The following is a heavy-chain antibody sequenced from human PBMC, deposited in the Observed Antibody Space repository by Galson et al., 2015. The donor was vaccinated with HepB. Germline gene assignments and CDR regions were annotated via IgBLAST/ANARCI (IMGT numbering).Heavy chain of an antibody. CDR3: AKDPSPKVVVIIGIVDY. J-gene: IGHJ4*02. Sequence: SLRLSCAASGFTFSSYAMHWVRQAPGKGLEWVAVISYDGSNKYYADSVKGRFTISRDNSKNTLYLQMNSLRAEDTAVYYCAKDPSPKVVVIIGIVDYWGQGTLVTVSS. V-gene: IGHV3-30*04. D-gene: IGHD3-22*01. CDR1: GFTFSSYA. CDR2: ISYDGSNK.